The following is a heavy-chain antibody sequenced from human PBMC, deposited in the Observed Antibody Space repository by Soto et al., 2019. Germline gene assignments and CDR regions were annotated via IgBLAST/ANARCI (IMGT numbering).Heavy chain of an antibody. CDR2: IYYTGST. CDR3: ARDHHSYYDTSGYYPYFDF. V-gene: IGHV4-61*01. D-gene: IGHD3-22*01. Sequence: PSETLSLTCTVSGGSVNTAPYHWSWIRQPPRNGLEWIGNIYYTGSTNYNPSFESRVAISLDTSNNQFSLRLTSLTAADTAVYFCARDHHSYYDTSGYYPYFDFWGQGTLVTVSS. CDR1: GGSVNTAPYH. J-gene: IGHJ4*02.